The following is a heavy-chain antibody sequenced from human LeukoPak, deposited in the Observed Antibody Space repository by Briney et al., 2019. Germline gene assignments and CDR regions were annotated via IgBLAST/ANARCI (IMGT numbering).Heavy chain of an antibody. Sequence: GGSLRLSCEVSGFTLSNAWIHWVRQAPGKGLEWVANINQDGRATFYGDSVKGRFTISRDNAENSLYLQMSSLRAEDTAVYFCARDVGYNRFDQWGQGTLVTVSS. CDR1: GFTLSNAW. D-gene: IGHD5-24*01. CDR2: INQDGRAT. J-gene: IGHJ4*02. V-gene: IGHV3-7*01. CDR3: ARDVGYNRFDQ.